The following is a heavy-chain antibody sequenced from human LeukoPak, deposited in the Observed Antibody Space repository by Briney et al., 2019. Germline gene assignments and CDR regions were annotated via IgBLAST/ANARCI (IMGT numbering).Heavy chain of an antibody. Sequence: ASLKVSCKASGSTFSSYYMHWVRQAPGQGLEWVGVINPTGGSTRYAEKFQDRVTLTRDTSTSTVYMELSSLRSEGTAVYYCARASYSSGSFDYWGQGSLVTVSS. V-gene: IGHV1-46*01. CDR1: GSTFSSYY. CDR3: ARASYSSGSFDY. J-gene: IGHJ4*02. D-gene: IGHD3-22*01. CDR2: INPTGGST.